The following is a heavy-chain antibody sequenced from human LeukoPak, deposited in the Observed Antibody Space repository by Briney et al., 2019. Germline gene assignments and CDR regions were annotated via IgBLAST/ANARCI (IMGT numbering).Heavy chain of an antibody. D-gene: IGHD4-23*01. Sequence: SLRLSCAASGFTFSSYAMHWVRQAPGKGLEWVAVISYDGSNKYYADSVKGRFTISRDNSKNTLYLQMNSLRAEDTAVYYCARETTVVPTYYYGMDVWGQGTTVTVSS. CDR3: ARETTVVPTYYYGMDV. J-gene: IGHJ6*02. CDR2: ISYDGSNK. V-gene: IGHV3-30*04. CDR1: GFTFSSYA.